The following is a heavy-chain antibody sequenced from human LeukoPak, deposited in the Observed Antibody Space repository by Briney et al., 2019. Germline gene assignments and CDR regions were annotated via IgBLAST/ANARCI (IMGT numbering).Heavy chain of an antibody. CDR2: IKQDGSEK. V-gene: IGHV3-7*03. Sequence: AGWSLRLSCAASGFTFSSYWMSWVRQAPGKGLEWVANIKQDGSEKYYVDSVKGRFTISRDNAKNSLYLQMNSLRAEDTAVYYCARDYYGSGSYQDYWGQGTLVTVSS. D-gene: IGHD3-10*01. J-gene: IGHJ4*02. CDR3: ARDYYGSGSYQDY. CDR1: GFTFSSYW.